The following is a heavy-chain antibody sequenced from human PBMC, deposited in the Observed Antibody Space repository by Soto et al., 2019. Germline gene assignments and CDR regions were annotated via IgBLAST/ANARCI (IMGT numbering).Heavy chain of an antibody. D-gene: IGHD2-8*01. Sequence: PSETLSLTCTVSGGSISSYYWCWIRQPPGKGLEWIGYISYSGSTNYNPSLKSRVSISIDTSSDQFSLKLNSVTAADTAVYYCARSTICPDAWGQGTLVTVSS. CDR3: ARSTICPDA. CDR2: ISYSGST. CDR1: GGSISSYY. J-gene: IGHJ5*02. V-gene: IGHV4-59*01.